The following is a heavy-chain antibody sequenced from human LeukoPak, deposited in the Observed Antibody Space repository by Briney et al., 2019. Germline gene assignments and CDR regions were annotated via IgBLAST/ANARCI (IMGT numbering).Heavy chain of an antibody. V-gene: IGHV3-23*01. CDR2: ISGSGGST. CDR3: AKITWIAAAGTNDY. CDR1: GFTFSSYA. D-gene: IGHD6-13*01. J-gene: IGHJ4*02. Sequence: SGGSLRLSCAASGFTFSSYAMSWVRQAPGKGLEWVSAISGSGGSTYYADSVKGRFTISRDNSKNTLYLQMNSLRAEDTAVYYCAKITWIAAAGTNDYWGQGTLVTVSS.